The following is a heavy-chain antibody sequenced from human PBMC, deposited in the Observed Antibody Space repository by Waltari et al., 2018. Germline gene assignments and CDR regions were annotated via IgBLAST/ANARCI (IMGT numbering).Heavy chain of an antibody. CDR2: INPNNGDT. CDR1: GYTFTGYY. CDR3: ARASDVGAAGTEGY. V-gene: IGHV1-2*06. D-gene: IGHD6-13*01. Sequence: QVQLVQSGAAVKKPGASVTVSCKASGYTFTGYYMHWVRQAPGQGLEWMGRINPNNGDTNYSQKFQGRVTMTRDTSMSTAYMELSRLRSDDTAVYYCARASDVGAAGTEGYWGQGTLVTVSS. J-gene: IGHJ4*02.